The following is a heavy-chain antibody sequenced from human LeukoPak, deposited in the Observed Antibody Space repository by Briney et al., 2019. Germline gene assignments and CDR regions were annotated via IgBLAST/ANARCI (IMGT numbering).Heavy chain of an antibody. D-gene: IGHD6-6*01. CDR3: AKDIAARMNAFDI. V-gene: IGHV3-9*03. CDR2: ISWNSGSI. Sequence: GGSLRLSCAASGFTFDDYAMDWVRQAPGKGLEWVSGISWNSGSIGYADSVKGRFTISRDNAKNSLYLQMNSLRAEDMALYYCAKDIAARMNAFDIWGQGTMVTVSS. J-gene: IGHJ3*02. CDR1: GFTFDDYA.